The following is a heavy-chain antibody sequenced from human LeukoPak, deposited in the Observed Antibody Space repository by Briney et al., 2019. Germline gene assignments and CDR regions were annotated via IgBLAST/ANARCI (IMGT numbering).Heavy chain of an antibody. V-gene: IGHV3-30*04. CDR1: GFTFSSYA. J-gene: IGHJ4*02. D-gene: IGHD2-8*01. Sequence: GGSLRLSCAASGFTFSSYAMHWVRQVPGKGLEWVAVISYDGSNKYYADSVKGRFTISRDSSKNTLYLQMNSLRAEDTAVYYCSREPTTGFYYCDYWGQGTLVTVSS. CDR2: ISYDGSNK. CDR3: SREPTTGFYYCDY.